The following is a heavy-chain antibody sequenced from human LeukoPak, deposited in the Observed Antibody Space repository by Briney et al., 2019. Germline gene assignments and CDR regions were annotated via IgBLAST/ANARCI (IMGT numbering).Heavy chain of an antibody. J-gene: IGHJ3*02. CDR3: AKAVGSSGYFSRDAFDI. Sequence: GGSLRLSCAASGFTLSSYGMTWVRQAPGKGLEWVAVISGGGSGTYYADSVRGRFTISRDNSKNTVYLQMNSLRAEDTAIYYCAKAVGSSGYFSRDAFDIWGQGTMVTVSS. CDR1: GFTLSSYG. D-gene: IGHD3-22*01. V-gene: IGHV3-23*01. CDR2: ISGGGSGT.